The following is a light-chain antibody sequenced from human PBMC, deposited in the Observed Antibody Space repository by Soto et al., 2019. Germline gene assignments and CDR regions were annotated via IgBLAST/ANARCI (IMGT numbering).Light chain of an antibody. CDR2: GNS. Sequence: QLVLTQPPSVSGAPGQRVTISCTGRSSNIGAGYDVHWYQQLPGTAPRLLIYGNSNRPSGVPDRFSGSKSGTSASLAITGLQAEDEADYYCQSHDSSLSGYVFGAGTKVTVL. V-gene: IGLV1-40*01. J-gene: IGLJ1*01. CDR1: SSNIGAGYD. CDR3: QSHDSSLSGYV.